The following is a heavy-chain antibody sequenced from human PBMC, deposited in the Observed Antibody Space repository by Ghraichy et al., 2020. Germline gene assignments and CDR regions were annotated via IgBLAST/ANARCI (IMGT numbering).Heavy chain of an antibody. CDR3: AKDLTVLLWFGELLNYFDY. D-gene: IGHD3-10*01. CDR2: ISGSGGST. J-gene: IGHJ4*02. Sequence: GGSLRLSCAASGFTFSSYAMSWVRQAPGKGLEWVSAISGSGGSTYYADSVKGRFTISRDNSKNTLYLQMNSLRAEDTAVYYCAKDLTVLLWFGELLNYFDYWGQGTLVTVSS. V-gene: IGHV3-23*01. CDR1: GFTFSSYA.